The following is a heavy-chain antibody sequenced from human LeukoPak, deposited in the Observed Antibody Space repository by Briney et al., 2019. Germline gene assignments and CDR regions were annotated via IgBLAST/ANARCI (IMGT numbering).Heavy chain of an antibody. J-gene: IGHJ4*02. CDR2: ISTSSIYI. Sequence: GGSLRLSCAASGFTFSSYTMNWVRQAPGKGLEWVSSISTSSIYIYYTDSLKGRFTISRDNARNSLYLQMNSLRAEDTAVYYCARDQDWSDRGGLDYWGQGTLVTVSS. D-gene: IGHD1-1*01. CDR1: GFTFSSYT. CDR3: ARDQDWSDRGGLDY. V-gene: IGHV3-21*01.